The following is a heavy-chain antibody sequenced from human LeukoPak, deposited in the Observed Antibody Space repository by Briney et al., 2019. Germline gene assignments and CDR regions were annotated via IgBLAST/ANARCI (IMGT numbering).Heavy chain of an antibody. J-gene: IGHJ4*02. CDR3: AAGLQYCSSTSCSVFDY. CDR1: GFTFTSSA. D-gene: IGHD2-2*01. V-gene: IGHV1-58*01. CDR2: IVVGSGNT. Sequence: VAPVKVSCKASGFTFTSSAVQWVRQARGQRLEWIGWIVVGSGNTNYAQKFQERVTITRDMSTSTAYMELSSLRSEDTAVYYCAAGLQYCSSTSCSVFDYWGQGTLVTVSS.